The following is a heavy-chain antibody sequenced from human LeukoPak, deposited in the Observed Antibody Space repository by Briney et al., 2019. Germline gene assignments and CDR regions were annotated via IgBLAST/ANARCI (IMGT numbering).Heavy chain of an antibody. Sequence: ASVKVSCKASGYTFTSYSMHWVRQAPGQGLEWMGIINPSGGSTSYAQKFQGRVTMTRDTSTSTVYMELSSLRSEDTAVYYCARGTPLLWQNGPPAPFDYWGQGTLVTVSS. D-gene: IGHD3-10*01. CDR2: INPSGGST. J-gene: IGHJ4*02. CDR1: GYTFTSYS. CDR3: ARGTPLLWQNGPPAPFDY. V-gene: IGHV1-46*01.